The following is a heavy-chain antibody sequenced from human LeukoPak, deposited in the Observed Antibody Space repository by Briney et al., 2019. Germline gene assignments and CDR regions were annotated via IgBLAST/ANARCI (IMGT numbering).Heavy chain of an antibody. CDR1: GGSVIGSY. D-gene: IGHD3-22*01. V-gene: IGHV4-59*02. CDR3: ARSRNYDTTGFNPSYYLDS. Sequence: SATLSLTCTVSGGSVIGSYWTWIRQSPGGSLQYLGYIYNTVDVNYSPSLKSRVTISIDMSRNQVSLRLTSVTAADTAIYYCARSRNYDTTGFNPSYYLDSWGQGALVTVAS. CDR2: IYNTVDV. J-gene: IGHJ4*02.